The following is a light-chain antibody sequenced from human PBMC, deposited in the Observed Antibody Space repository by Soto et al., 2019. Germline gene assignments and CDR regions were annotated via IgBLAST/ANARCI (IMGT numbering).Light chain of an antibody. J-gene: IGKJ2*01. Sequence: TQSPSSVSASVGDRVTITCRASQGISSYLAWYQQKPGQAPRLLIYDTSSRATGIPDRFSGSGSGTDFTLTISRLEPEDFAVYYCQQYVTSPPMYTFGQGTKLEIK. CDR1: QGISSY. V-gene: IGKV3-20*01. CDR3: QQYVTSPPMYT. CDR2: DTS.